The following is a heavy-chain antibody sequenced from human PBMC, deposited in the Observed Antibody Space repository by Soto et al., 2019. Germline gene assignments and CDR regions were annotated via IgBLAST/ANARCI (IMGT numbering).Heavy chain of an antibody. CDR3: ARDPCDFRSGSYYYAMEV. Sequence: PSETRSLTWTVAGGSVSSERHYWSWIRQTPGKGREGNGYSYYTGSTNSNPSLKGRVTMSVDTSRDQVSLRLRSVTRADTAVYYCARDPCDFRSGSYYYAMEVWGQGTKVTVSS. V-gene: IGHV4-61*01. CDR1: GGSVSSERHY. D-gene: IGHD3-3*01. J-gene: IGHJ6*02. CDR2: SYYTGST.